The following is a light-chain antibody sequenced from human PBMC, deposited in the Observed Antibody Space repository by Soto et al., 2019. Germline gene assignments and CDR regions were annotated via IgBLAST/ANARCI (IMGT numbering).Light chain of an antibody. CDR3: QQYGSSPPVT. J-gene: IGKJ4*01. CDR1: QSVSSSY. V-gene: IGKV3-20*01. Sequence: FSSGEKANLSCRASQSVSSSYLAWYQQKPGQAPRLLIYGASSRATGIPDRFSGSGSGTDVTLTISRLEPADFAVYYCQQYGSSPPVTFGGGTKVDIK. CDR2: GAS.